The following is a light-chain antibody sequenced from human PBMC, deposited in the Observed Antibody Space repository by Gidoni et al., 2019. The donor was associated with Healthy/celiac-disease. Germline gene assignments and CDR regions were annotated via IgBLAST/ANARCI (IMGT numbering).Light chain of an antibody. V-gene: IGKV3-15*01. CDR2: GAS. CDR3: QQYNNWPPYT. Sequence: EIVMTQSPATLSVSPGERATLSCRASQSVRSNLAWYQQKPGQAPRLLIYGASTRATGIPVRFSGSGSGTEFTLTISSLQSEDFAFYYCQQYNNWPPYTFGQGTKLEIK. J-gene: IGKJ2*01. CDR1: QSVRSN.